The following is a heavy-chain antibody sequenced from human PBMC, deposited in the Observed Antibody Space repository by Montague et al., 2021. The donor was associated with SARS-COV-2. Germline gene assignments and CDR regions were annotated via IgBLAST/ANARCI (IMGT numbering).Heavy chain of an antibody. CDR3: ARGQVTIFVVLMMLPASGSFDT. CDR1: GGSFSGYY. Sequence: SETLSLTCAVYGGSFSGYYWSWIRQPPGKGLEWIGEINHSGSTNYNPSLKSRVTISVDTSKNQFSLKLNSVSAADTAVYYCARGQVTIFVVLMMLPASGSFDTWGQGTMVTVSS. CDR2: INHSGST. V-gene: IGHV4-34*01. D-gene: IGHD3-22*01. J-gene: IGHJ4*02.